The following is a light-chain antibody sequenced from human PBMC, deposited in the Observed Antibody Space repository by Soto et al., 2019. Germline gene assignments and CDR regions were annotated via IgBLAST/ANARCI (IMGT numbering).Light chain of an antibody. Sequence: QLVLTQSPSASASLGASVKLTCTLSSGHNSYAIAWHQQQPEKGPRYLMKLNSDGSHNKGDGIPDRFSGSSSGAERYLTISSLQADDQADDYCQTWGTGIVIFGGGTKLTVL. CDR2: LNSDGSH. J-gene: IGLJ2*01. V-gene: IGLV4-69*01. CDR1: SGHNSYA. CDR3: QTWGTGIVI.